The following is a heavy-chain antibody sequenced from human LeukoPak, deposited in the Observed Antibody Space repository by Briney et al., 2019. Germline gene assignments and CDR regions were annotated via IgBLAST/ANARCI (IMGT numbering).Heavy chain of an antibody. V-gene: IGHV3-30*18. D-gene: IGHD6-13*01. CDR1: GFTFSSYG. Sequence: GRSLRLSCAASGFTFSSYGMHWVRQAPGKGLEWVAVISYDGSNKYYADSVKGRFTISRDKSKNTLYLQMNSLRAEDTALYYSAKRCRGAAGSCLDYWGQGTLVTVSS. CDR3: AKRCRGAAGSCLDY. CDR2: ISYDGSNK. J-gene: IGHJ4*02.